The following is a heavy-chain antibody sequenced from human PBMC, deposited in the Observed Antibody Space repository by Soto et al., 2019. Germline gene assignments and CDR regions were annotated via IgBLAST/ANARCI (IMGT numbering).Heavy chain of an antibody. V-gene: IGHV1-46*01. J-gene: IGHJ4*02. D-gene: IGHD2-2*01. Sequence: ASVKVSCKASGYTFTSYYMHWVRQAPGQGLEWMGIINPSGGSTSYAQKFQGRVTMTRDTSTSTVYMELSSLRSEDTAVYYCARHGGLVVPAAMESGTRTLATPHYYFDYWGQGTLVTVSS. CDR2: INPSGGST. CDR3: ARHGGLVVPAAMESGTRTLATPHYYFDY. CDR1: GYTFTSYY.